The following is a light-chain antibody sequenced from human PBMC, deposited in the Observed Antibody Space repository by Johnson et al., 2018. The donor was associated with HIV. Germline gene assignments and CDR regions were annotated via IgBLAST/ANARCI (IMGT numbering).Light chain of an antibody. V-gene: IGLV1-51*02. CDR3: GAWESSLGAHYV. Sequence: QLVLTQPPSVSAATGQKVTISCSGSSSNIGNNYVSWYQQVPGTAPKLLIYEKNKRPSGIPDRFSASMSGTSATLDITGLQTGDEGDYYCGAWESSLGAHYVSGTGTRVTVL. CDR1: SSNIGNNY. CDR2: EKN. J-gene: IGLJ1*01.